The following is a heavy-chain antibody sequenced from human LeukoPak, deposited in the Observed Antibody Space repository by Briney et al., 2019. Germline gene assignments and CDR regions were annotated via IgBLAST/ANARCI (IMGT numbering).Heavy chain of an antibody. V-gene: IGHV1-8*01. CDR3: ARGRGGTVVRGYLDY. CDR1: GYTFTNYD. Sequence: ASVKLSCKASGYTFTNYDIMWVRQATGQGPEWMGGMNSNSGNTGYAQKFQGRVTMTRDTSINTAYMELHSLTSEDTDVYYCARGRGGTVVRGYLDYWGQGTLVTVSS. J-gene: IGHJ4*02. CDR2: MNSNSGNT. D-gene: IGHD3-10*01.